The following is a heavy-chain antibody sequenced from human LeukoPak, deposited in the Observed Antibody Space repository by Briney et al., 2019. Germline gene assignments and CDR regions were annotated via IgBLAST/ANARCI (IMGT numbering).Heavy chain of an antibody. CDR1: GFTFSSYS. CDR3: ASYCSSTSCYAGFDY. CDR2: ISSSSSYI. V-gene: IGHV3-21*01. D-gene: IGHD2-2*01. J-gene: IGHJ4*02. Sequence: GGSLRLSCAASGFTFSSYSMNWVRQAPGKGLEWISSISSSSSYIYYADSVKGRFTISRDNAKNSLYLQMNSLRAEDTAVYYCASYCSSTSCYAGFDYWGQGTLVTVSS.